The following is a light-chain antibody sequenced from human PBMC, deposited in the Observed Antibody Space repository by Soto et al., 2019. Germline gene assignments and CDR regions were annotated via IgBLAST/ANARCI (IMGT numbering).Light chain of an antibody. CDR3: QQSYRTPRT. V-gene: IGKV1-39*01. CDR2: DAS. J-gene: IGKJ1*01. CDR1: QSITTY. Sequence: DIQMTQSPSSLSASVGDRVTITCRASQSITTYLNWYQHKPGKAPTLLMHDASSLDSGVPSRFSGSGSGTDFTLTISSLQPEDFATYYCQQSYRTPRTFGQGTKVDIK.